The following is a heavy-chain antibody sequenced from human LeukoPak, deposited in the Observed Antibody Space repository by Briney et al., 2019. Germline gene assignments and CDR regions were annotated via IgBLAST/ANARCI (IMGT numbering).Heavy chain of an antibody. J-gene: IGHJ6*03. CDR1: GYTFTSYY. CDR3: ARGGLYDILTGYNYYYMDV. D-gene: IGHD3-9*01. V-gene: IGHV1-46*01. CDR2: INPSGGST. Sequence: GASVKVSCKASGYTFTSYYMHWVRQAPGQGLEWMGIINPSGGSTSYAQKFQGRVTMTRDMSTSTVYMELSSLRSEDTAVYYCARGGLYDILTGYNYYYMDVWGKGTTVTISS.